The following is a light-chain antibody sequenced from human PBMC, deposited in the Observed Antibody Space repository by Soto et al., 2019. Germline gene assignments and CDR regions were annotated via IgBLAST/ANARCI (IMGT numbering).Light chain of an antibody. CDR2: GSS. Sequence: QSVLTQPPSVSGAPGQRVTISCTGSSSNMGAGHVVHWYQQFPGRAPNLLIDGSSNRPSGVPDRFSGSKSGTSASLAITGLQAEDEADYYCQSYDNGLSASVFGGGTKLTVL. V-gene: IGLV1-40*01. CDR1: SSNMGAGHV. J-gene: IGLJ2*01. CDR3: QSYDNGLSASV.